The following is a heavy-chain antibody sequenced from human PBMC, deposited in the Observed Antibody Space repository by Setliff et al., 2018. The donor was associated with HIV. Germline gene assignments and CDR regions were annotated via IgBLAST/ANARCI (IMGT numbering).Heavy chain of an antibody. Sequence: ASVKVSCKASGYTFTSYDINWVRQATGQGLEWMGWMNPNSGNTGYAQKFQGRVTMTRNTSISTAYMELSSLRSEDTAVYYCARFRKFQLVGALDYWGQGTLVTVSS. J-gene: IGHJ4*02. CDR1: GYTFTSYD. V-gene: IGHV1-8*01. D-gene: IGHD1-26*01. CDR3: ARFRKFQLVGALDY. CDR2: MNPNSGNT.